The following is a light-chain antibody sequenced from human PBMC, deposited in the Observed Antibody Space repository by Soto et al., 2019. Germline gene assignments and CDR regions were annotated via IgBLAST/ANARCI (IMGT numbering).Light chain of an antibody. CDR1: QSIVNW. CDR3: QQNNLDPYT. V-gene: IGKV1-5*01. J-gene: IGKJ2*01. CDR2: DAS. Sequence: DIQMTQSPSTLSASVGDRVIVTCRASQSIVNWLAWYQQKPGKAPKLLISDASKLESGVPSRFSGVGSGTEFTLIISSLQPDDSATYFCQQNNLDPYTFGQGTKLEIK.